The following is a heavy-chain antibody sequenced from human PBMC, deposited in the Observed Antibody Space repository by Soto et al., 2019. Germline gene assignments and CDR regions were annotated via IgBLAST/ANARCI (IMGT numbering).Heavy chain of an antibody. CDR2: ISYDGSNK. V-gene: IGHV3-30*18. Sequence: QVQLVESGGGVVQPGRSLRLSCAASGFTFSSYGMHWVRQAPGKGLEWVAVISYDGSNKYYADSVKGRFTISRDNSKNTLYLQMNSLRAEDTAVYYWGKDGGVGYSYGGVWDYWGQGTLVTVSS. D-gene: IGHD5-18*01. CDR1: GFTFSSYG. J-gene: IGHJ4*02. CDR3: GKDGGVGYSYGGVWDY.